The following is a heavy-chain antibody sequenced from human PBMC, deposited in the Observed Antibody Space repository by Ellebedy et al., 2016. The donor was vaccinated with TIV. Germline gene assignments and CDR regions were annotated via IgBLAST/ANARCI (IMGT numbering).Heavy chain of an antibody. V-gene: IGHV3-23*01. CDR2: ISGSGGHT. CDR3: AKDQMGWFGKLSPGGWFAP. CDR1: GFTFGDYA. Sequence: GESLKISXAASGFTFGDYAMHWVRQAPGKGLEWVSAISGSGGHTYYADSVKGRFTISRDNSKDTLFLQMNSLRAEDTAIYYCAKDQMGWFGKLSPGGWFAPWGQGTLVTVSS. D-gene: IGHD3-10*01. J-gene: IGHJ5*02.